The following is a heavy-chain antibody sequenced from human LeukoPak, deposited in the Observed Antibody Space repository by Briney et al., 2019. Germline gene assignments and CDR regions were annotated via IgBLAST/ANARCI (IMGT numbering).Heavy chain of an antibody. CDR1: GFTFHSYA. CDR2: ISYVGNNQ. J-gene: IGHJ4*02. D-gene: IGHD5/OR15-5a*01. CDR3: ARELSASIPYYLDY. Sequence: GGSLRLSCAASGFTFHSYAMHWVRQAPGKGLEWVAVISYVGNNQYYADSVKGRFTVSRDNSQNTLYLQMNSLRDEDTAVYYCARELSASIPYYLDYWGQGTLVTVSS. V-gene: IGHV3-30-3*01.